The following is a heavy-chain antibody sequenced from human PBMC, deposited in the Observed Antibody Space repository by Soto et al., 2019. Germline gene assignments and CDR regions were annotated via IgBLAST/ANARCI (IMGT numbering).Heavy chain of an antibody. CDR1: GGSFSGYY. D-gene: IGHD3-22*01. CDR2: IDHSGST. CDR3: ARLITMIVVVTRDGMDV. V-gene: IGHV4-34*01. J-gene: IGHJ6*02. Sequence: HVQLQQWGAGLLKPSETLSLTCAVYGGSFSGYYWSRIRQPPGKGLEWTGEIDHSGSTTYNPSLTSRVNRSVDTSKNQSSLRLRPVTAADTAVDYCARLITMIVVVTRDGMDVWGQGTTVTVSS.